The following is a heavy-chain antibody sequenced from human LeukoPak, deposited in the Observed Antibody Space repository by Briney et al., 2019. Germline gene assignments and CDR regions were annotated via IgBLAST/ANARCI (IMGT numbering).Heavy chain of an antibody. D-gene: IGHD5-12*01. J-gene: IGHJ4*02. CDR1: GGCFSGFY. CDR3: ARGIVATMAFDY. Sequence: PSETLSLTCAVYGGCFSGFYWSWIRQPPGKGLEWIGEINHSGSTNYNPSLKSRVTISVDTSKNQFSLKLSSVTAADTAVYYCARGIVATMAFDYWGQGTLVTVSS. V-gene: IGHV4-34*01. CDR2: INHSGST.